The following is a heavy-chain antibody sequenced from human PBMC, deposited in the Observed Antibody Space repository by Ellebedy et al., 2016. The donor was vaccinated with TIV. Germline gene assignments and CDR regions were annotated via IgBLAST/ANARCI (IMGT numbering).Heavy chain of an antibody. CDR3: ARGWKGYSYGTPFDF. D-gene: IGHD5-18*01. Sequence: ESLKISCAASGFTFSSYSMNWVRQAPGKGLEWIGQVHHGGSTIYSASLRSRVTISVDTSKSHFSLNLNSVTAADTAVYYCARGWKGYSYGTPFDFWGQGNLVTVSS. J-gene: IGHJ4*02. V-gene: IGHV4-34*01. CDR2: VHHGGST. CDR1: GFTFSSYS.